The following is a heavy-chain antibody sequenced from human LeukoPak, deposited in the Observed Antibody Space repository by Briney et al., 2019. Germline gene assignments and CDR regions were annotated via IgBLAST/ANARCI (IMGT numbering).Heavy chain of an antibody. Sequence: PSETLSLTCTVSGGSISSSHYYWGWFRQPPGKGLEWIGTIYYSGTTSYNPSLKSRASVSIDTSRNQFSLKLSAVTAADTAVYHCAGYHNDWHSYDIWGQGTMVTVSS. CDR2: IYYSGTT. CDR3: AGYHNDWHSYDI. J-gene: IGHJ3*02. D-gene: IGHD2-21*01. V-gene: IGHV4-39*01. CDR1: GGSISSSHYY.